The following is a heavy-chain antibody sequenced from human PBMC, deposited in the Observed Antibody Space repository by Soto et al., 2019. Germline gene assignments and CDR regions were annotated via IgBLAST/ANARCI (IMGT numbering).Heavy chain of an antibody. Sequence: GGSLRLSCAASGFTFSDYYMSWIRQAPGKGLEWVSYISSSGSTIYYADSVKGRFTISRDNAKNSLYLQMNSLRAEDTAVYYCARDRLVVVPAKYYYYYMDVWGKGTTVTVSS. CDR1: GFTFSDYY. J-gene: IGHJ6*03. V-gene: IGHV3-11*01. CDR2: ISSSGSTI. D-gene: IGHD2-2*01. CDR3: ARDRLVVVPAKYYYYYMDV.